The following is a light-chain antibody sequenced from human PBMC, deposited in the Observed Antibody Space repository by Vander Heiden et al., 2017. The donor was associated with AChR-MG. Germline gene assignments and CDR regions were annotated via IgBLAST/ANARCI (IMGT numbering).Light chain of an antibody. Sequence: QSALTQPASVSGSPGQSITISCSGTDGDIGASNSVSWFQHHPGEVPKLITYDVSSLPAGVSIRFSGSKSGNTASLTISALEADDAADYSCFSYTTSSLLLFGGGTKLTVL. J-gene: IGLJ2*01. V-gene: IGLV2-14*01. CDR3: FSYTTSSLLL. CDR2: DVS. CDR1: DGDIGASNS.